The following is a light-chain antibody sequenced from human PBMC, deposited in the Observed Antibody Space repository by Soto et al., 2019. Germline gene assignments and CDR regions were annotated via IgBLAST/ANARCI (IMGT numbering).Light chain of an antibody. CDR1: QSISTW. J-gene: IGKJ3*01. Sequence: DIHMTQSPATLSASVGDRVTITCRASQSISTWLAWYQQKPGKAPKLLIYWASSLESGVPSRFSGSGSGTEFTLTVSSLQHDDVATYYWQHCTTYSGTFGPGTKVDIK. CDR3: QHCTTYSGT. V-gene: IGKV1-5*03. CDR2: WAS.